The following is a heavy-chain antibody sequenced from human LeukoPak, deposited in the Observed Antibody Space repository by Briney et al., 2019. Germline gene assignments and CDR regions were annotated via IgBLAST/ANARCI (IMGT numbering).Heavy chain of an antibody. V-gene: IGHV4-4*02. CDR2: IFHSGNT. J-gene: IGHJ3*02. Sequence: PSETLSLTCTVSGGSISSYYWSWVRQPPGKGLEWIGEIFHSGNTNYNPSLKSRVTISVDKSKNQFSLDLTSVTAADTAVYYCARDFTLTTSIAAANAFDIWGQGTMVTVSS. CDR3: ARDFTLTTSIAAANAFDI. D-gene: IGHD6-6*01. CDR1: GGSISSYY.